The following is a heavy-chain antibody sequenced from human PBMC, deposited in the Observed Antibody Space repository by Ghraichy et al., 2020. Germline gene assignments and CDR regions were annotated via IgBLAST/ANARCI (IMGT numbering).Heavy chain of an antibody. CDR3: ARVEMTMIRGTKRNYFDS. CDR1: GESLSTNY. V-gene: IGHV4-34*01. CDR2: VNRSGGT. J-gene: IGHJ4*02. D-gene: IGHD3-10*01. Sequence: SKTLSLTCAVNGESLSTNYWTWIRQPPGKGLEWIAEVNRSGGTNYNPSLKSRVSISVDTSKNHFSLKLTSVIPADTAVYYCARVEMTMIRGTKRNYFDSWGQGTLVSVSS.